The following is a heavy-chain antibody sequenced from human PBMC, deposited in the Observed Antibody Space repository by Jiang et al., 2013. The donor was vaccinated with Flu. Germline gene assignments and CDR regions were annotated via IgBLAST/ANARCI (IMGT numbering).Heavy chain of an antibody. CDR1: GGSISSSSYY. D-gene: IGHD4-11*01. CDR2: IYYSGST. J-gene: IGHJ4*02. Sequence: GSGLVKPSETLSLTCTVSGGSISSSSYYWGWIRQPPGKGLEWIGSIYYSGSTYYNPSLKSRVTISVDTSKNQFSLKLSSVTAADTAVYYCARHWLPSTTVTTRPYYFDYWGQGTLVTVSS. CDR3: ARHWLPSTTVTTRPYYFDY. V-gene: IGHV4-39*01.